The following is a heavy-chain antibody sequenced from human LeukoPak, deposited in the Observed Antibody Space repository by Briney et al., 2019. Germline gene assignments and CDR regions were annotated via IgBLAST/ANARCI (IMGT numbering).Heavy chain of an antibody. CDR2: LLYSGAT. CDR3: AKDLGPAYLYMDV. CDR1: GGSVSNHY. V-gene: IGHV4-59*02. D-gene: IGHD3-16*01. Sequence: PSETLSLSCTVSGGSVSNHYWSWIRQPPGKELEWIGYLLYSGATNYNPSLKSRVTISMDTSMNQFSLKLTSVTAADTAVYYCAKDLGPAYLYMDVWGKGTTVTISS. J-gene: IGHJ6*03.